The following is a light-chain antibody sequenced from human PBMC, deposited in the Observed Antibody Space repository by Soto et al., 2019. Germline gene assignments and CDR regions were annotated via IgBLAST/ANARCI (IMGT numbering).Light chain of an antibody. CDR1: QSVSSSY. J-gene: IGKJ5*01. CDR3: QQYGSSPSIT. Sequence: EIVLTQSPGTLSLSPGERATLSCRASQSVSSSYLAWYQQKPGQAPRLLIYGASSRATGIPDRFSGSGSGTDFTLTISRLEPEDFACYYCQQYGSSPSITFGQGTRLEIK. V-gene: IGKV3-20*01. CDR2: GAS.